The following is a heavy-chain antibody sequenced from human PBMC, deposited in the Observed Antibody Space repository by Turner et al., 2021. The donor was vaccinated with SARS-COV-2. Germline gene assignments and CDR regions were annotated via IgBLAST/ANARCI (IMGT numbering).Heavy chain of an antibody. D-gene: IGHD4-17*01. J-gene: IGHJ4*02. CDR3: ARSTVTTPPDY. Sequence: QVQLVESGGGVVQPGRSLRLACAASGFTFITYGMHWVRQAPGKGREWVAVIWYDGSDKYYADSVKGRFTISRDNSKNTLYLQMNNLRAEDTAVYYCARSTVTTPPDYWGQGTLVTVSS. CDR2: IWYDGSDK. CDR1: GFTFITYG. V-gene: IGHV3-33*01.